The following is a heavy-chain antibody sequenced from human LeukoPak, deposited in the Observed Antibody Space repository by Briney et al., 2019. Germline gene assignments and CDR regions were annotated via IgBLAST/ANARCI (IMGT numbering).Heavy chain of an antibody. V-gene: IGHV3-15*01. CDR2: IKSKTDGGTT. Sequence: GGSLRLSCAASGFTFSNAWMSWVRQAPGKGLEWVGRIKSKTDGGTTDYAAPVKGRFTISRDDSKNTLYLQMNSLRAEDTAVYYCARSRRPNWVPPKYYFDYWGQGTLVTVSS. D-gene: IGHD7-27*01. J-gene: IGHJ4*02. CDR3: ARSRRPNWVPPKYYFDY. CDR1: GFTFSNAW.